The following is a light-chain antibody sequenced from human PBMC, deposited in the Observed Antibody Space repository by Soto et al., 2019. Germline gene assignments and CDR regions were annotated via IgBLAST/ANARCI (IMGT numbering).Light chain of an antibody. CDR1: SSNIGSNT. CDR2: SNN. J-gene: IGLJ2*01. Sequence: QSVLTQPPSASVTPGQRVTISCSGRSSNIGSNTVNWYQQLPVTAPKLLIYSNNQRPSGVPDRFSGSKSGTSASLAISGLQSEDEADYYCSAWDDSLNGVVFGGGTKLTVL. CDR3: SAWDDSLNGVV. V-gene: IGLV1-44*01.